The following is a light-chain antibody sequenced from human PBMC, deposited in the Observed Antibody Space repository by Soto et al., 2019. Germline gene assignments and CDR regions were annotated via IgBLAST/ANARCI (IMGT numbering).Light chain of an antibody. CDR3: QQYGSSGT. CDR1: LRLSTN. Sequence: EMLFTQSPGTLALSPGERATLSCRASLRLSTNLAWYQQRPGQAPRLLIYGASNRATGIPDRFSGSGSGTDFTLTISRMEPEDFAVYYCQQYGSSGTFGQGAKVDIK. CDR2: GAS. V-gene: IGKV3-20*01. J-gene: IGKJ1*01.